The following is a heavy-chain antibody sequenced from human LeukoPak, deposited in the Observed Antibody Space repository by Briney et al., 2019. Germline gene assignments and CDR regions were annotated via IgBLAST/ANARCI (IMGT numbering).Heavy chain of an antibody. CDR3: ARDLDRKFIAAAGQRRGYYYYGMDV. D-gene: IGHD6-13*01. Sequence: GGSLRLSCAASGFTFSSYSMNWVRQAPGKGLEWVSSISSSSSYIYYADSVRGRFTISRDNAKNSLYLQMNSLRAEDTAVYYCARDLDRKFIAAAGQRRGYYYYGMDVWGQGTTVTVSS. J-gene: IGHJ6*02. V-gene: IGHV3-21*01. CDR1: GFTFSSYS. CDR2: ISSSSSYI.